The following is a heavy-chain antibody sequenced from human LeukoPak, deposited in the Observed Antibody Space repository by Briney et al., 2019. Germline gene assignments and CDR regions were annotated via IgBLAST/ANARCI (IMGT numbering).Heavy chain of an antibody. CDR2: IKQDGSEK. J-gene: IGHJ6*02. CDR3: ARDRPGGYSSGWYWGKYHYYGMDV. V-gene: IGHV3-7*01. CDR1: GFTFSSYW. D-gene: IGHD6-19*01. Sequence: GGSLRLSCAASGFTFSSYWMSWVRQAPGKGLEWVANIKQDGSEKYYVDSVKGRFTISRDNAKNSLYLQMNSLRAEDTAVYYCARDRPGGYSSGWYWGKYHYYGMDVWGQGTTVTVSS.